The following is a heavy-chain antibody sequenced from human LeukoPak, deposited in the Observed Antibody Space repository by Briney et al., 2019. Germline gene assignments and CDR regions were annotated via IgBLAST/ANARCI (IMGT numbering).Heavy chain of an antibody. D-gene: IGHD6-13*01. Sequence: GGSLRLSCAASGFTFSSYGMHWVRQAPGKGLEWVAVISYDGSNKYYADSVKGRFTISRDNSKNTLYLQMNSLRAEDTAVYYCAKAVVAAAGIFHYYYYGMDVWGQGTTVTVSS. CDR2: ISYDGSNK. CDR3: AKAVVAAAGIFHYYYYGMDV. CDR1: GFTFSSYG. J-gene: IGHJ6*02. V-gene: IGHV3-30*18.